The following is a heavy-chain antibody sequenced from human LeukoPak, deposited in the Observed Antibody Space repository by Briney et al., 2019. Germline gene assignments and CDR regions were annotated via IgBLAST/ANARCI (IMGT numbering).Heavy chain of an antibody. CDR2: IYYGGST. Sequence: SETLSLTCTVSGGSISSDSYYWGWIRQPPGKGLEWIGSIYYGGSTYYNPSLKSRVTISIDTSKNQFSLKLISVTAADTAVYYCARRSDILTGNPFDYWGQGTLVTVSS. D-gene: IGHD3-9*01. CDR3: ARRSDILTGNPFDY. V-gene: IGHV4-39*07. J-gene: IGHJ4*02. CDR1: GGSISSDSYY.